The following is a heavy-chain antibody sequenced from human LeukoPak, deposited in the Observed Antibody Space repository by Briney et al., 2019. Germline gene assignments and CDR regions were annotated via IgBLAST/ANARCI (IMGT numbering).Heavy chain of an antibody. Sequence: GGSLRLSCAASGFTFDDYAMHWVRQAPGKGPEWVAFISYDGKYKYYADSVEGRFTISRDNSANKLYLQLNSLRPEDTATFYCARRPHCDDTICYREFDYWGQGTLVIVSS. CDR2: ISYDGKYK. J-gene: IGHJ4*02. CDR1: GFTFDDYA. CDR3: ARRPHCDDTICYREFDY. V-gene: IGHV3-30*03. D-gene: IGHD2-2*01.